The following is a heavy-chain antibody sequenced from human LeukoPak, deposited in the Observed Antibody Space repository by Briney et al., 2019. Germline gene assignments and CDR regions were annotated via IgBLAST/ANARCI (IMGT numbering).Heavy chain of an antibody. V-gene: IGHV3-21*04. CDR3: ARDGYYGSGSSKGDLDI. J-gene: IGHJ3*02. CDR1: GFTFSSYS. Sequence: GGSLRLSCAASGFTFSSYSMNWVRQAPGKGLEWVSSISSSSSYIYYADSVKGRFTISRDNAKNSLYLQMNSLRAEDTALYYCARDGYYGSGSSKGDLDIWGQGTMVTVSS. D-gene: IGHD3-10*01. CDR2: ISSSSSYI.